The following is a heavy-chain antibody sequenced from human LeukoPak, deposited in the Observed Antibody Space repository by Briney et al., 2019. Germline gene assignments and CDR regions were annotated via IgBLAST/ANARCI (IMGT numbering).Heavy chain of an antibody. CDR2: ISFDGSQE. V-gene: IGHV3-30*18. J-gene: IGHJ4*02. CDR3: AKPVYSRGWYASTFDC. Sequence: PGGSLRLSCAASGFTFSKYVMHWVRQAPGKGLEWVAVISFDGSQEYYADSVKGRFTISRDNSNDTVYLQMNSLTAEDTALYYCAKPVYSRGWYASTFDCWGQGTLVTVSS. D-gene: IGHD6-19*01. CDR1: GFTFSKYV.